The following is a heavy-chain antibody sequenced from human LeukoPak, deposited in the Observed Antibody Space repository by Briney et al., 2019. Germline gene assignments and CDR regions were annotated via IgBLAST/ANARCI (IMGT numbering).Heavy chain of an antibody. D-gene: IGHD1-26*01. CDR3: APLVGATASREYYFDY. J-gene: IGHJ4*02. Sequence: KTGGSLRLSCAASGFTFSSYSMNWVRQAPGKGLEWVSSISSSSSYIYYADSVKGRFTISRDNAKNSLYLQMNSLRAEDTAVYYCAPLVGATASREYYFDYWGQGTLVTVSS. CDR1: GFTFSSYS. V-gene: IGHV3-21*01. CDR2: ISSSSSYI.